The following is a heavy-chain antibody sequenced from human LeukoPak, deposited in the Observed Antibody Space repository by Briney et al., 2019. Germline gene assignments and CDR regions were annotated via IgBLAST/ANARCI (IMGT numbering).Heavy chain of an antibody. CDR1: GGTFSSYV. CDR2: IIPIFGTA. CDR3: ARILGPDWFDP. J-gene: IGHJ5*02. V-gene: IGHV1-69*06. Sequence: SVKVSCKASGGTFSSYVISWVRQAPGQGLEWMGGIIPIFGTANYTQKFQGRVTITADKSTSTAYMELSSLRSEDTAVYYCARILGPDWFDPWGQGTLVTVSS. D-gene: IGHD7-27*01.